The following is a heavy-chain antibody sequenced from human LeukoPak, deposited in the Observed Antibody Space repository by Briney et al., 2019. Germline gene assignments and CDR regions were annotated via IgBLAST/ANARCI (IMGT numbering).Heavy chain of an antibody. V-gene: IGHV1-2*04. CDR1: GYTFTSYG. Sequence: ASVKVSCKASGYTFTSYGISWVRQAPGQGLEWMGWINPNSGGTKYAQKFQGWVTMTRDTSITTAYMELSRLTSDDTAMYYCARDFRGVFDYWGQGTLVTVSS. CDR3: ARDFRGVFDY. CDR2: INPNSGGT. J-gene: IGHJ4*02.